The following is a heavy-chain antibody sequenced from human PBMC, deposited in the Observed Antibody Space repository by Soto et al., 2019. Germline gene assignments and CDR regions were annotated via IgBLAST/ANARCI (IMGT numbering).Heavy chain of an antibody. CDR2: IIPIFGTA. CDR1: GGTFSSYA. V-gene: IGHV1-69*01. CDR3: ARELGGYSGYDTWYFDL. J-gene: IGHJ2*01. Sequence: QVQLVQSGAEVKKPGSSVQVSCKASGGTFSSYAISWVRQAPGQGLEWLGGIIPIFGTANYAQKFQGRVTITAAESTITAYMEVGSLRSEDTAVYYCARELGGYSGYDTWYFDLWGRGTLVTVSS. D-gene: IGHD5-12*01.